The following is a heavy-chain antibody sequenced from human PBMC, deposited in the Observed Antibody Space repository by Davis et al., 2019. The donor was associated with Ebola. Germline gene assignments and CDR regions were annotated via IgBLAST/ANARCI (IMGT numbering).Heavy chain of an antibody. CDR1: GFTFSSYE. V-gene: IGHV3-48*03. J-gene: IGHJ6*02. Sequence: GESLKISCAASGFTFSSYEMNWVRQAPGKGLEWVSYISSSGSTIYYADSVKGRFTISRDNAKNSLYLQMNSLRAEDTAVYYCASERTTVTTSSNFLRWLYYYYGMDVWGQGTTVTVSS. D-gene: IGHD4-17*01. CDR3: ASERTTVTTSSNFLRWLYYYYGMDV. CDR2: ISSSGSTI.